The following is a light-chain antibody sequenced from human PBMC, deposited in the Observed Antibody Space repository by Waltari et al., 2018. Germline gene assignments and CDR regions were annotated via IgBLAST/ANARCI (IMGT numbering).Light chain of an antibody. Sequence: DIQMTQSPSSLSASLGDRVTLTCRASQSVSNFLNWYQQKPGKAPKLLIYSASSLQSGVPSRFSGSGSGTDFTLTISSLQPEDSATYYCQQSYSIPSWTFGQGTKVEIK. CDR3: QQSYSIPSWT. J-gene: IGKJ1*01. CDR2: SAS. CDR1: QSVSNF. V-gene: IGKV1-39*01.